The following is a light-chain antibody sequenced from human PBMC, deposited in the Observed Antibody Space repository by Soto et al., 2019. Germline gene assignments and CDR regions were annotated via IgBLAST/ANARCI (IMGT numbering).Light chain of an antibody. Sequence: QSVLTQPPSVSEAPRQRVTISCSGSSSNIGNNAVNWYQQLPGKAPKLLIYYDDLLPSGVSDRFSGCKSGTSASLALSGLKSEDDADYYCASWDDSLKGPVFGGEPKLTV. CDR3: ASWDDSLKGPV. V-gene: IGLV1-36*01. CDR1: SSNIGNNA. CDR2: YDD. J-gene: IGLJ2*01.